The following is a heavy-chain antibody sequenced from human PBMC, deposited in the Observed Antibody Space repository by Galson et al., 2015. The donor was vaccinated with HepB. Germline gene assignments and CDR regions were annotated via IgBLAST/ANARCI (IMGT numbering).Heavy chain of an antibody. CDR1: EFPFSSFW. J-gene: IGHJ5*02. Sequence: SLRLSCAAFEFPFSSFWMTWLRQAPGKGPEWVASIKPDGSQTEYVDSVKGRFSLSRDNAMNSLYLQMNSLRPDDTAVYYCAKGWGWGFDPRGQGTLVTVSS. CDR2: IKPDGSQT. CDR3: AKGWGWGFDP. V-gene: IGHV3-7*01. D-gene: IGHD3-16*01.